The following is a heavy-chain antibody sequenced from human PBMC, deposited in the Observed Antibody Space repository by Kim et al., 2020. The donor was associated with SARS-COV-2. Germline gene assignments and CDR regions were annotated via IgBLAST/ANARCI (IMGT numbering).Heavy chain of an antibody. CDR1: GGSISSSSYY. J-gene: IGHJ6*03. Sequence: SETLSLTCTVTGGSISSSSYYWGWIRQPPGKGLEWIGSIYYSGSTYYNPSLKSRVTISVDTSKNQFSLKLSSVTAADTAVYYCASRASGYSGYDHTYYMDVWGKGTTVTVSS. CDR2: IYYSGST. CDR3: ASRASGYSGYDHTYYMDV. V-gene: IGHV4-39*01. D-gene: IGHD5-12*01.